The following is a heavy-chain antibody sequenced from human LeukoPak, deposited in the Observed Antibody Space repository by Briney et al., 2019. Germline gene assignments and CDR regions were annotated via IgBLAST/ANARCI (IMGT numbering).Heavy chain of an antibody. Sequence: PSETLSLTCTVSGGSVSSGSYYWSWIRQPPGKGLEWIGYIYYSGSTNYNPSLKSRVTISVDTSKNQFSLKLSSVTAADTAVYYCARDSRDEPYDFWSGYYTSSYYYYGMDVWGQGTTVTVSS. D-gene: IGHD3-3*01. V-gene: IGHV4-61*01. CDR3: ARDSRDEPYDFWSGYYTSSYYYYGMDV. CDR2: IYYSGST. J-gene: IGHJ6*02. CDR1: GGSVSSGSYY.